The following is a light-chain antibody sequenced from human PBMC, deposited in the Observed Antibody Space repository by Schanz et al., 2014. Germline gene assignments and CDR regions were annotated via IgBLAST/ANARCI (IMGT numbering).Light chain of an antibody. CDR3: AAWDDSLSGYVV. V-gene: IGLV2-23*01. J-gene: IGLJ2*01. Sequence: QSALTQPASVSGSPGQSITISCTGASSDVGRYNLVSWYQQHPGKAPKLMIYEGSERPSGVSNRFSGSKSGNTASLTISGLQAEDEADYYCAAWDDSLSGYVVFGGGTKLTVL. CDR1: SSDVGRYNL. CDR2: EGS.